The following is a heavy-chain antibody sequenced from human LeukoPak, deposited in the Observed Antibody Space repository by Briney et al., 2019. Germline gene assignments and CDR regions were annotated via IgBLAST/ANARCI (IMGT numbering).Heavy chain of an antibody. CDR1: GYTFTSYD. Sequence: ASVKVSCKASGYTFTSYDINWVRQATGQGLEWMGWMNPNSGNTGYAQKFQGRVTMTRNTSISTAYMELSSLRSEDTAVYYCARTPTSMGRGVILQGGYYYYYMDVWGKGTTVTVSS. CDR2: MNPNSGNT. J-gene: IGHJ6*03. D-gene: IGHD3-10*01. CDR3: ARTPTSMGRGVILQGGYYYYYMDV. V-gene: IGHV1-8*01.